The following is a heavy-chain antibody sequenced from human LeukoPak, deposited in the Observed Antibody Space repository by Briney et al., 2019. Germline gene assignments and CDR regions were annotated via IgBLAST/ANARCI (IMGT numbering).Heavy chain of an antibody. CDR1: GGSISSYY. CDR2: IYYSGST. V-gene: IGHV4-39*01. Sequence: SETLSLTCTVSGGSISSYYWSWIRQPPGKGLEWIGSIYYSGSTYYNPSLKSRVTISVDTSKNQFSLNLSSVTAADTAVYYCARQFYDTRGGGTDYWGQGTLVTVSS. J-gene: IGHJ4*02. D-gene: IGHD3-22*01. CDR3: ARQFYDTRGGGTDY.